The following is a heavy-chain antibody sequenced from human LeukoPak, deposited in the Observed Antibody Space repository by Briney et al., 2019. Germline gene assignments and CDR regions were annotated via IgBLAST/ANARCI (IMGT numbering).Heavy chain of an antibody. CDR3: ARKAIVGYWDDSSGYYSYFDY. V-gene: IGHV1-3*01. CDR2: INAGNGNT. J-gene: IGHJ4*02. CDR1: GYTFTSYA. Sequence: ASVKVSCKASGYTFTSYAMHWVRQAPGQRLEWMGWINAGNGNTRYSQKFQGRVTITRDTSASTAYMELSSLRSEDTAVYYCARKAIVGYWDDSSGYYSYFDYWGQGTLVTVSS. D-gene: IGHD3-22*01.